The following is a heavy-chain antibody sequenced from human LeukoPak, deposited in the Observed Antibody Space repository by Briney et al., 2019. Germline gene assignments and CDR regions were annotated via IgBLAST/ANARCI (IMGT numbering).Heavy chain of an antibody. J-gene: IGHJ5*02. Sequence: GGSLRLSCAASGFTFSSYAMSWVRQAPGKGLEWVSTISPSGVSTYYADSVKGRFTISRNNSKNTLYLQMNSLRAEDTAVYYCAKHTIFGVVRSFDPWGQGTLVIVSS. CDR3: AKHTIFGVVRSFDP. V-gene: IGHV3-23*01. CDR1: GFTFSSYA. D-gene: IGHD3-3*01. CDR2: ISPSGVST.